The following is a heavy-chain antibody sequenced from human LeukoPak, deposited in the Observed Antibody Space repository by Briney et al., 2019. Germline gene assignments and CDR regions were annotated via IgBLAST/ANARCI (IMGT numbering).Heavy chain of an antibody. CDR2: IMPDGYDK. Sequence: GGSLRLSCAASAFTFSSYWMGWVRQAPGKGLEWVANIMPDGYDKYYVDSLKGRFTISRDNAKNSLYLQMDSLTAEDTALYYCARALYNHGWYPDYFDYWGQGALVTVSS. V-gene: IGHV3-7*01. J-gene: IGHJ4*02. CDR3: ARALYNHGWYPDYFDY. CDR1: AFTFSSYW. D-gene: IGHD6-19*01.